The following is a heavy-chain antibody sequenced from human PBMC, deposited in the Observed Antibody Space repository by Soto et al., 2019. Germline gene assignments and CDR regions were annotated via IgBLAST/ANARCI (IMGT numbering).Heavy chain of an antibody. V-gene: IGHV2-5*01. CDR3: VHTGYSYDPVSY. Sequence: QITWKESGPTLVKPTQTLTLTCTFSGFSLTTSGVGVGWIRKPPVKALEWLELIFWNDDERYSPSLKSRLTITTDTSKNPVVLTIANMDPGDTATYYCVHTGYSYDPVSYWGRVTLVTVS. CDR2: IFWNDDE. CDR1: GFSLTTSGVG. D-gene: IGHD5-18*01. J-gene: IGHJ4*02.